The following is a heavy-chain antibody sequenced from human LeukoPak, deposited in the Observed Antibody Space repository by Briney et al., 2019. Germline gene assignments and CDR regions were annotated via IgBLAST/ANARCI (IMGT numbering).Heavy chain of an antibody. V-gene: IGHV4-34*01. J-gene: IGHJ4*02. Sequence: SETLSLTCAVYGGSFSGYYWSWIRQPPGKGMEWIGAINHSGSTNYNPSLKSRVTISVDTSKNQFSLKLSSVTAADTAVYYCARGRYRDGYNSRFDYWGQGTLVTVSS. CDR3: ARGRYRDGYNSRFDY. CDR2: INHSGST. D-gene: IGHD5-24*01. CDR1: GGSFSGYY.